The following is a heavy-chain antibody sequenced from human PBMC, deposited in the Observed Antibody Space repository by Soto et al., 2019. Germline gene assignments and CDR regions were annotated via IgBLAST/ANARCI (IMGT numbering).Heavy chain of an antibody. J-gene: IGHJ4*02. CDR2: IDNEGSGT. CDR3: GSVFEN. V-gene: IGHV3-74*01. CDR1: GLSLSSYW. Sequence: GGSLNLSFTAYGLSLSSYWIHWVRQAPGKGLVWVSRIDNEGSGTSFADSVKGRFTISRDNAKNTVYLQMNSLRSEDTAVYYCGSVFENWGQGT.